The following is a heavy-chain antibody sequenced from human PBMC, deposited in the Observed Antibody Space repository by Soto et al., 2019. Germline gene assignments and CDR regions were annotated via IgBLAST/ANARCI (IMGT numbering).Heavy chain of an antibody. J-gene: IGHJ3*02. CDR3: ATMTTVTTGDAFDI. V-gene: IGHV4-34*01. CDR2: INHSGST. CDR1: GGSFSGYY. D-gene: IGHD4-17*01. Sequence: QVQLQQWGAGLLKPSETLSLTCAVYGGSFSGYYWSWIRQPPGKGLEWIGEINHSGSTNYNPSLKCRVTISVDTSKNQFSLKLSSVTAADTAVYYCATMTTVTTGDAFDIWGQGPMVTVSS.